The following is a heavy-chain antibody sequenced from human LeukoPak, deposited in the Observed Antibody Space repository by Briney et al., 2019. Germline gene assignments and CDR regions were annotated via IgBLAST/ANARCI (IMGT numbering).Heavy chain of an antibody. CDR2: FGRSGSDT. CDR1: GFTFGTSA. CDR3: TTDGADYYDSSGYPLSRHPPYGCGY. J-gene: IGHJ4*02. D-gene: IGHD3-22*01. Sequence: GGSLRLSCAASGFTFGTSAMSWVRQAPGKGPEWVSTFGRSGSDTYYSDSVKGRFTIFRDNSKNTLYLQMNSLRDEDTAVYYCTTDGADYYDSSGYPLSRHPPYGCGYWGQGTQVTVSS. V-gene: IGHV3-23*01.